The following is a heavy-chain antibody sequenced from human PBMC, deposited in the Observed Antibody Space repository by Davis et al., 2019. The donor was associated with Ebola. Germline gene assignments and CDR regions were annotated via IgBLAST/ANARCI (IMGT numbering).Heavy chain of an antibody. Sequence: GESLKISCAASGFTFSSYGMHWVRQAPGKGLEWVAFIRYDGSNKYYADSVKGRFTISRDNSKNTLYLQMNSLRAEDTAVYYCAKWKWELLYYFDYWGQGTLVTVSS. V-gene: IGHV3-30*02. J-gene: IGHJ4*02. CDR3: AKWKWELLYYFDY. CDR2: IRYDGSNK. CDR1: GFTFSSYG. D-gene: IGHD1-26*01.